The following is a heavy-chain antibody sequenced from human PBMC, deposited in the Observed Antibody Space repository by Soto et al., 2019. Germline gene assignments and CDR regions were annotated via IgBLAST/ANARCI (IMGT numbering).Heavy chain of an antibody. J-gene: IGHJ6*02. CDR2: INTNSGGT. D-gene: IGHD6-13*01. Sequence: QVQLVQSGAEVKKPGASVKVSCKASGYRFTDYYMHWVRQAPGRGLEWMGWINTNSGGTNFPQKFQGRVTMTRDTSISTVHMELSSLKSDDTAVYYCARDRSRSWYGYSMDVWGQGTTVTVSS. CDR1: GYRFTDYY. CDR3: ARDRSRSWYGYSMDV. V-gene: IGHV1-2*02.